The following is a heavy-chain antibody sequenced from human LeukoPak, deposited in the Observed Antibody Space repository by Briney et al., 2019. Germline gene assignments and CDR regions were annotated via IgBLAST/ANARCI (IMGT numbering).Heavy chain of an antibody. CDR1: GGSIRGYY. CDR2: INHSGST. V-gene: IGHV4-34*01. CDR3: GLFDYYYYYMDV. Sequence: PSETLSLTCTVSGGSIRGYYWSWIRQAPGKGLEWIGEINHSGSTNYNPSLKSRVTISVDTSKNQFSLKLSSVTAADTAVYYCGLFDYYYYYMDVWGKGTTVTVSS. J-gene: IGHJ6*03.